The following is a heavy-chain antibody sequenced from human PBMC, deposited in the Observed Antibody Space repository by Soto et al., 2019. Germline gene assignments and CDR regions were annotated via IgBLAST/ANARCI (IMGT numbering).Heavy chain of an antibody. CDR1: GFSLSNYA. V-gene: IGHV3-23*01. J-gene: IGHJ4*02. CDR2: ISGSGSNT. D-gene: IGHD3-10*01. CDR3: AKGGITLVRGSFDY. Sequence: GSLRLSCAVSGFSLSNYAMSWVRQAPWKGLEWVSAISGSGSNTYYIDSVKGRFTISRDKSKTTLFLQMNNLRAEDTAVYYCAKGGITLVRGSFDYWGQGALVTVSS.